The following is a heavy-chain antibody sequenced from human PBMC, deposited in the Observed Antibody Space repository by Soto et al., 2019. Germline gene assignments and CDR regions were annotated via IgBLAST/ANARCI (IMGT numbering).Heavy chain of an antibody. V-gene: IGHV1-69*08. J-gene: IGHJ4*02. CDR3: ARDARENWGIDY. Sequence: QVQLVQSGAEVKKPGSSVNVSCKASGGSFSNYNINWVRQAPGQGFEWVGSIIPILGRVTYAQRFLGRVTIVADASSGPVYMEMATLRSDDTAFYYCARDARENWGIDYWGQGTLVTVSS. D-gene: IGHD3-16*01. CDR1: GGSFSNYN. CDR2: IIPILGRV.